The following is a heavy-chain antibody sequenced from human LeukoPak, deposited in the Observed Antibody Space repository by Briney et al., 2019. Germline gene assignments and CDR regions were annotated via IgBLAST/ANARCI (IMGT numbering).Heavy chain of an antibody. CDR2: IYYSGST. Sequence: SETLSLTCTVSGGSISSSSYSWGWIRQPPGKGLEWIGSIYYSGSTYYNPSLKSRVTISVDTSKNQFSLKLSSVTAADTAVYYCARHPTVTHPYPFDYWGQGTPVTVSS. V-gene: IGHV4-39*01. J-gene: IGHJ4*02. D-gene: IGHD4-11*01. CDR1: GGSISSSSYS. CDR3: ARHPTVTHPYPFDY.